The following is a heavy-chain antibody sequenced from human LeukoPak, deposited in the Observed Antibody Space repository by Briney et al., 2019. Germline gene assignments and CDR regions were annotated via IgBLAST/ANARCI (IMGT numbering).Heavy chain of an antibody. J-gene: IGHJ5*02. CDR1: GCTFSTFN. CDR3: ARPSSGNYARSES. V-gene: IGHV3-21*05. CDR2: ISRDSTYK. Sequence: GGSLRLSCAASGCTFSTFNMNWVRQAPGKGLEWFSFISRDSTYKYYADSVKGRFTISRDDDNNTPYLQMNSLRAEDTAVYYCARPSSGNYARSESWGQGTLVTVSS. D-gene: IGHD1-26*01.